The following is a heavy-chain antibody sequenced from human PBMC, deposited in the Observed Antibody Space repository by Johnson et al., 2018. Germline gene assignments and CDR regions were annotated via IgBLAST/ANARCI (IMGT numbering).Heavy chain of an antibody. CDR3: ARSRDCSGGNCQSWYYDDMDG. Sequence: VQLLETGGGVVQPGRSLRLSCAASGFTFSTYAMHWVRQAPGKGLEWVALMSYDGINIYYADSVKGRFTIPRDNPKNTLYLQVSSLRTEDTAVYYWARSRDCSGGNCQSWYYDDMDGWGTGTTVTVSS. J-gene: IGHJ6*03. CDR1: GFTFSTYA. V-gene: IGHV3-30-3*01. D-gene: IGHD2-15*01. CDR2: MSYDGINI.